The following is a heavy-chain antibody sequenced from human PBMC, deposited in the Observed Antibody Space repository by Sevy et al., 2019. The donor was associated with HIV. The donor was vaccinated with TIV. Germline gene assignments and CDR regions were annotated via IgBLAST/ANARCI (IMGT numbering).Heavy chain of an antibody. CDR3: ARGHVVVPGAAPYYYYHMDV. D-gene: IGHD2-2*01. J-gene: IGHJ6*03. CDR2: VSSSSGYI. CDR1: GFIFSTYS. V-gene: IGHV3-21*01. Sequence: GGSLRLSCAASGFIFSTYSMNWVRQAPGKGLEWVSSVSSSSGYIYYADSVKGRFSISRDNAKNSLYLEMNSLRAEDTALYFCARGHVVVPGAAPYYYYHMDVWGKGTTVTVSS.